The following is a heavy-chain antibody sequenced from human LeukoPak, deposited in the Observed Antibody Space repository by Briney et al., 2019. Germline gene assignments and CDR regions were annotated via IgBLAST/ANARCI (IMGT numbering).Heavy chain of an antibody. CDR2: ISYDGSNK. CDR1: GFTFSSYA. J-gene: IGHJ4*02. D-gene: IGHD1-1*01. CDR3: ARLGGNWNDCY. V-gene: IGHV3-30-3*01. Sequence: PGGSLRLSCAASGFTFSSYAMHWVRQAPGKGLEWVAVISYDGSNKYYADSVKGRFTISRDNSKNTLYLQMNSLRAEDTAVYYCARLGGNWNDCYWGQGTLVTVSS.